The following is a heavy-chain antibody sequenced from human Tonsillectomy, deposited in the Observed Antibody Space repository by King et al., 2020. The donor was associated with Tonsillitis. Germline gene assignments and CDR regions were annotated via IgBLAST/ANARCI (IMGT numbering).Heavy chain of an antibody. CDR1: GFTFSSYG. Sequence: VQLVESGGGVVQPGRSLRLSCAASGFTFSSYGMHWVRQAPGKGLEWVAVISYDGSNKYYADSVKGRFTISRDNSKNTLYLQMNSLRAEDTAVYYCAKDPGYNWNDGAFDIWGQGTMVTVSS. J-gene: IGHJ3*02. CDR2: ISYDGSNK. CDR3: AKDPGYNWNDGAFDI. V-gene: IGHV3-30*18. D-gene: IGHD1-1*01.